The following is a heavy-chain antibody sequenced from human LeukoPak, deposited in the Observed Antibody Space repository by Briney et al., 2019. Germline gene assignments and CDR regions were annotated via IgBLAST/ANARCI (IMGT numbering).Heavy chain of an antibody. CDR2: IKQDGSEK. CDR1: GFTFSSYW. D-gene: IGHD6-19*01. J-gene: IGHJ4*02. CDR3: ARAGAGYSSGWPFDY. V-gene: IGHV3-7*01. Sequence: GGSLRLSCATSGFTFSSYWMSWVRQAPGKGLEWVANIKQDGSEKYYVDSVKGRFTISRDNAKNSLYLQMNSLRAEDTAVYYCARAGAGYSSGWPFDYWGQGTLVTVSS.